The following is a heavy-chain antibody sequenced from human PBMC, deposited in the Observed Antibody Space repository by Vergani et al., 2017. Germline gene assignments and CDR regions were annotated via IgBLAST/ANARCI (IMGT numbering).Heavy chain of an antibody. CDR2: ISGSGGNT. J-gene: IGHJ6*02. Sequence: EVQLEESGGGLFQPGGSLRLSCAASGFIFSTYAMSWVRQAPGKGLEWVSGISGSGGNTYYANSVKGRFTISRDNSKNTLYLQMNSLRADDTAVYYCAKGVYCSSTSCYEGRGYYYGMGVWGQGTTVTFSS. V-gene: IGHV3-23*04. CDR3: AKGVYCSSTSCYEGRGYYYGMGV. D-gene: IGHD2-2*01. CDR1: GFIFSTYA.